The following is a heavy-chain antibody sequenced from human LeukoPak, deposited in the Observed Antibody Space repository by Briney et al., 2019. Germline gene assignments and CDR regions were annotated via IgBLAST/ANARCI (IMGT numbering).Heavy chain of an antibody. J-gene: IGHJ4*02. CDR1: EYTFNDYY. D-gene: IGHD6-6*01. CDR2: MNPNSGRA. V-gene: IGHV1-2*02. CDR3: TRTNPQLGRRDFFDL. Sequence: ASVKVSCKAPEYTFNDYYIHWVRQAPGQGLEWLGWMNPNSGRADSAQKFQGRVTMTSDTSIITAYMDLTGLTSDDTAVYYCTRTNPQLGRRDFFDLWGQGTLVIVSS.